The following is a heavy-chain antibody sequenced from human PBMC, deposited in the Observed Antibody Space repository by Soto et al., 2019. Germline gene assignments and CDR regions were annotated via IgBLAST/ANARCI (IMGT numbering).Heavy chain of an antibody. D-gene: IGHD3-22*01. Sequence: EVQLLESGGGLVQPGGSPRLSCAASGFTFSNYAINWVRQAPGKGLEWVSAISGSGGSTYYADSVNGRFTISRDNSKNTLYLQLNSLRAEDTAVYYCAKAGDSSGYYYSVYFDYWGQGTLVTVSS. J-gene: IGHJ4*02. V-gene: IGHV3-23*01. CDR1: GFTFSNYA. CDR2: ISGSGGST. CDR3: AKAGDSSGYYYSVYFDY.